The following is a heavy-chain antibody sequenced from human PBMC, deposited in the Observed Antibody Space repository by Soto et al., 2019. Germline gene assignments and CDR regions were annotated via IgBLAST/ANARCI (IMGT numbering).Heavy chain of an antibody. CDR1: GFTFSSYS. V-gene: IGHV3-21*01. CDR3: ASSKGDYYGSGSPYYYYGMDV. D-gene: IGHD3-10*01. Sequence: GGSLRLSCAASGFTFSSYSMNWVRQAPGKGLEWVSSISSSSSYIYYADSVKGRFTISRDNAKNSLYLQMNSLRAEDTAVYYCASSKGDYYGSGSPYYYYGMDVWGQGTTVTVSS. CDR2: ISSSSSYI. J-gene: IGHJ6*02.